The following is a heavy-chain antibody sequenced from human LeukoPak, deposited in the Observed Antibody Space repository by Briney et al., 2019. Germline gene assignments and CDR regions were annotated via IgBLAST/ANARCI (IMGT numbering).Heavy chain of an antibody. CDR2: ISYDGSNK. V-gene: IGHV3-30*04. CDR3: ARESEWFGSSMDV. Sequence: PGGSLRLSCAASGFTFSSYAMHWVRQAPGKRLEWVAVISYDGSNKYYADSVKGRFTISRDNSKNTLYLQMNSLRAEDTAVYYCARESEWFGSSMDVWGKGTTVTVSS. D-gene: IGHD3-10*01. J-gene: IGHJ6*04. CDR1: GFTFSSYA.